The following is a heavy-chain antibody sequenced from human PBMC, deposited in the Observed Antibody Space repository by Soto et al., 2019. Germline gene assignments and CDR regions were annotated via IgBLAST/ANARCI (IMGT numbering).Heavy chain of an antibody. D-gene: IGHD6-6*01. CDR2: IYYSGST. Sequence: QVQLQESGPGLVKPSETLSLTCTVSGGSISSYYWSWIRQPPGKGLEWIGYIYYSGSTNYNPSLKSRVTISVDTSKNQFSLKLSSVTAADTAVYYCARWRIAYAQQGFDYWGQGTLVTVSS. CDR3: ARWRIAYAQQGFDY. J-gene: IGHJ4*02. CDR1: GGSISSYY. V-gene: IGHV4-59*01.